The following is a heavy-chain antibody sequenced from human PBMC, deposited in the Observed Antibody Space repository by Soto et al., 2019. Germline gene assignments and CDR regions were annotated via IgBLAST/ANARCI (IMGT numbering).Heavy chain of an antibody. CDR3: ARRSGNYYYYGMDV. J-gene: IGHJ6*02. V-gene: IGHV1-69*02. D-gene: IGHD1-26*01. CDR1: GGTFSSYT. Sequence: QVQLVQSGAEVKKPGSSVKVSCKASGGTFSSYTISWVRQAPGQGLEWMGRIIPILGIANYAQKFQGRVTITADKSTSTAYMELSSLRSEDTGVYYCARRSGNYYYYGMDVWGQGTTVTVSS. CDR2: IIPILGIA.